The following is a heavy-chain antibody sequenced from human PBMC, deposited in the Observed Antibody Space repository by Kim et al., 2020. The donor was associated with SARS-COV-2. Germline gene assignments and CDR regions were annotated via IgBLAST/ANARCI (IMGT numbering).Heavy chain of an antibody. D-gene: IGHD3-10*01. J-gene: IGHJ4*02. CDR2: IYYSGST. CDR1: GGSISSSSYY. Sequence: SETLSLTCTVSGGSISSSSYYWGWIRQPPGKGLEWIGSIYYSGSTYYNPSLKSRVTISVDTSKNQFSLKLSSVTAADTAVYYCARQFYYGSGRQYYFDYWGQGTLVTVSS. V-gene: IGHV4-39*01. CDR3: ARQFYYGSGRQYYFDY.